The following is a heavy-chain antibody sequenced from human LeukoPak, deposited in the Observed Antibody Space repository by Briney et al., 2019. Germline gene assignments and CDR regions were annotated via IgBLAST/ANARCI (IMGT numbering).Heavy chain of an antibody. CDR1: GFTFNNYA. J-gene: IGHJ4*02. Sequence: HPGGSLRLSCAASGFTFNNYAMSWVRQAPGKGLRWVSFISGSGDSTNYADSVRGRFTISRDNSKNTLYLQMNSLRAEDTAVYYCAKDGEKRRDTLKYYDFWSGYYHFDYWGQGTLVTVSS. V-gene: IGHV3-23*01. CDR3: AKDGEKRRDTLKYYDFWSGYYHFDY. CDR2: ISGSGDST. D-gene: IGHD3-3*01.